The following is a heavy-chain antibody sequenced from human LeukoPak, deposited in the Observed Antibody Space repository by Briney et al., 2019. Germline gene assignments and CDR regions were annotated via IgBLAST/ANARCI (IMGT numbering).Heavy chain of an antibody. J-gene: IGHJ4*02. CDR3: ASVPAAAYRGYFDY. CDR1: GVSISSGAYS. Sequence: SETLSLTCAVSGVSISSGAYSWSWIRQAPGKGLEWIGYFYHDGSTYYNPSLKSRVTMSVDRSKNQFSLKLGSVTAADTAVYYCASVPAAAYRGYFDYWGQGTLVTVSS. D-gene: IGHD6-13*01. V-gene: IGHV4-30-2*01. CDR2: FYHDGST.